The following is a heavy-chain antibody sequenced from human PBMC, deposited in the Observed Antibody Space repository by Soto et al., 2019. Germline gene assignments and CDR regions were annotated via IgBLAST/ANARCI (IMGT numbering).Heavy chain of an antibody. CDR1: GFTFSSNG. CDR2: IWMDGSKK. CDR3: AKQNAHDFWSGYSWIRDMYYFDY. D-gene: IGHD3-3*01. J-gene: IGHJ4*02. Sequence: PGGSLRLSCAASGFTFSSNGMYWVRQAPGKGLEWVALIWMDGSKKYYADSVKGRFTISRDNSKNTLYLQMNSLRAEDTAVYYCAKQNAHDFWSGYSWIRDMYYFDYWGQGTLVPVSS. V-gene: IGHV3-33*06.